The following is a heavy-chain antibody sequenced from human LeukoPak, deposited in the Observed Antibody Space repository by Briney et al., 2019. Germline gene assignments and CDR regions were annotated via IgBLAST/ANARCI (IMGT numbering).Heavy chain of an antibody. V-gene: IGHV4-61*02. D-gene: IGHD2-15*01. J-gene: IGHJ6*02. CDR3: AREVGYCSGGSCPTGMDV. CDR1: GGSISSGSYY. CDR2: ICTSGGT. Sequence: PSETLSLTCTVSGGSISSGSYYWSWIRQPAGKGLEWIGRICTSGGTNYNPSLKSRVTISVDTSKNQFSLKLSSVTAADTAVYYCAREVGYCSGGSCPTGMDVWGQGTTVTVSS.